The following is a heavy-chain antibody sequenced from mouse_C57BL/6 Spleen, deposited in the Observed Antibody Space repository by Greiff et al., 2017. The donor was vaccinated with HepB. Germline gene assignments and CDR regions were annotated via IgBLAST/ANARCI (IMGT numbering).Heavy chain of an antibody. CDR2: IRNKANNHAT. Sequence: EVQLQESGGGLVQPGGSMKLSCAASGFTFSDAWMDWVRQSPEKGLEWVAEIRNKANNHATYYAESVKGRFTISRDDSKSSVYLQMNSLRAEDTGIYYCTVVAPYYYAMDYWGQGTSVTVSS. CDR1: GFTFSDAW. V-gene: IGHV6-6*01. CDR3: TVVAPYYYAMDY. D-gene: IGHD1-1*01. J-gene: IGHJ4*01.